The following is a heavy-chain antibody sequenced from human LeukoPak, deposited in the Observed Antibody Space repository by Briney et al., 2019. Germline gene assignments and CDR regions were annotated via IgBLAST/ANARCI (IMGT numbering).Heavy chain of an antibody. CDR1: GFTFSSYG. D-gene: IGHD3-3*01. Sequence: GGSLRLSCAASGFTFSSYGMHWVRQAPGKGLEWVTVIWYDGSNKYYADSVKGRFTISRDNSKTTLYLQMNSLRVGDTAVYYCAKDPSGRWSGTYVDYWGQGTLVTVSS. V-gene: IGHV3-33*06. CDR3: AKDPSGRWSGTYVDY. CDR2: IWYDGSNK. J-gene: IGHJ4*02.